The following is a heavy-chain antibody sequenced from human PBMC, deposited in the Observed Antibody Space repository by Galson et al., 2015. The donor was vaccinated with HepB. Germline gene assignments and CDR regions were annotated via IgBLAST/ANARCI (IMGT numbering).Heavy chain of an antibody. D-gene: IGHD3-9*01. CDR2: IGGSGSGT. CDR3: AREKFYDVLTHFYLRTYYFDY. V-gene: IGHV3-23*01. J-gene: IGHJ4*02. CDR1: GFTFSRHA. Sequence: SLRLSCAASGFTFSRHAMTWVRQAPGKGLEWVSVIGGSGSGTNYADSVKGRFTVSRDNSKDTLYLQMTSLRVEDTAVYYCAREKFYDVLTHFYLRTYYFDYWGQGILVTVSS.